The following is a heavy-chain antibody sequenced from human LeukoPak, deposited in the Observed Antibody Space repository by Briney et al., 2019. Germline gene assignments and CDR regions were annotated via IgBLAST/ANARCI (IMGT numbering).Heavy chain of an antibody. D-gene: IGHD6-19*01. J-gene: IGHJ4*02. V-gene: IGHV4-4*02. CDR3: ARAGYSSGWYVGY. CDR2: INHSGST. Sequence: SETLSLTCAVSGGSISSSNWWSWVRQPPGKGLEWIGEINHSGSTNYNPSLKSRVTISVDTSKNQFSLKLSSVTAADTAVYYCARAGYSSGWYVGYWGQGTLVTVSS. CDR1: GGSISSSNW.